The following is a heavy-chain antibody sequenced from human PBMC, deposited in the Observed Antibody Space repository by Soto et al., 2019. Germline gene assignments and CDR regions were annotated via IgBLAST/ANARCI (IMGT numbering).Heavy chain of an antibody. Sequence: GASVKVSCKDSGYTFTGYYMHWVRQAPGQGREWMGWINPNSGGTNYAQKFQGRVTMTRDTSISTAYMELSRLKSDDTAVYYCARAALYYDDSSGPTNDAFDIWGQGTMVTVSS. CDR1: GYTFTGYY. V-gene: IGHV1-2*02. D-gene: IGHD3-22*01. CDR3: ARAALYYDDSSGPTNDAFDI. J-gene: IGHJ3*02. CDR2: INPNSGGT.